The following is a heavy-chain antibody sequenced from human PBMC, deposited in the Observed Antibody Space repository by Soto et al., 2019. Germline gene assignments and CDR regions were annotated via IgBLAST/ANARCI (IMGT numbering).Heavy chain of an antibody. CDR2: ISGSGGST. D-gene: IGHD3-10*01. CDR3: AKDKMVRGVIPAGIDY. J-gene: IGHJ4*02. Sequence: EVQLLESGGGLVQPVGSLRLSCAASGFTFSSYAMSWVRQAPGKGLECVSAISGSGGSTYYADSVKGRFTISRDNSKNTLYLQMNSLRAEDTAVYYCAKDKMVRGVIPAGIDYWGQGTLVTVSS. V-gene: IGHV3-23*01. CDR1: GFTFSSYA.